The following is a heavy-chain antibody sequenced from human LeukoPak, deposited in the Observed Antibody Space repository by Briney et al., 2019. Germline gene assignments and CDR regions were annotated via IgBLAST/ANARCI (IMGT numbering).Heavy chain of an antibody. CDR3: ARGLHYGDYDY. CDR1: GGSISSYY. D-gene: IGHD4-17*01. J-gene: IGHJ4*02. Sequence: SETLSLTCTVSGGSISSYYWSWIRQPPGKGLEWIGYIYYGGSTNYNPSLKSRVTISVDTSKNQFSLKLSSVTAADTAVYYCARGLHYGDYDYWGQGTLVTVSS. CDR2: IYYGGST. V-gene: IGHV4-59*01.